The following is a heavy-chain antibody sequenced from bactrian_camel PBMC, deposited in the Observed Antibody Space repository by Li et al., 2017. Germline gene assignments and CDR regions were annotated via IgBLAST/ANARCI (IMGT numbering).Heavy chain of an antibody. J-gene: IGHJ4*01. V-gene: IGHV3S56*01. Sequence: HVQLVESGGGSVQAGETLRLSCTASGVTFEDSSMGWCRQGPGNRFELVSAKRADGSTYYLDSVKGRFTISQDNGQNTVYLQMNSLKPEDSGVYYCAAPRLSTWGEYSSSLCVVDNYWGHGTQVTVS. D-gene: IGHD3*01. CDR1: GVTFEDSS. CDR3: AAPRLSTWGEYSSSLCVVDNY. CDR2: KRADGST.